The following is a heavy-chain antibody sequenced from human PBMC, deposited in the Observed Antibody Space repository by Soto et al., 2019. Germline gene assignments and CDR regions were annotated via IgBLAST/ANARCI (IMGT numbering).Heavy chain of an antibody. CDR3: AKVPYGAYCGGDCFYSDY. Sequence: GGSLRLSCAASGFTFSSYAMSWVRQAPGKGLEWVSAISGSGGSTYYGDFVKGRFTISRDNSKNTRDLQMNSLRAEDTAVYYCAKVPYGAYCGGDCFYSDYWGQGTLVTVSS. J-gene: IGHJ4*02. V-gene: IGHV3-23*01. CDR1: GFTFSSYA. CDR2: ISGSGGST. D-gene: IGHD2-21*02.